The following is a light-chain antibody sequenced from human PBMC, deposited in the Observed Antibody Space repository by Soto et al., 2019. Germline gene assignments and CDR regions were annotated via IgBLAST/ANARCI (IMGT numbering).Light chain of an antibody. V-gene: IGKV3-15*01. CDR3: QQRSNWPL. J-gene: IGKJ3*01. CDR2: DAS. CDR1: QSVRSD. Sequence: IPMTQFPATLSASPGERDTLSCRASQSVRSDLAWYQQKPGQAPRLLIYDASTRATDIPARFSGSGSGTEFTLTISSLQSEDFAVYYCQQRSNWPLFGPGTKVDI.